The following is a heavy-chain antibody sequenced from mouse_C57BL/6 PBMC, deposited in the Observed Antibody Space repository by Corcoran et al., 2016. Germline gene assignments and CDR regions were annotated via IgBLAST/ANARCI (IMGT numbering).Heavy chain of an antibody. CDR3: ARSYVPGYYFDY. CDR1: GYAFSSYW. D-gene: IGHD1-1*02. Sequence: QVQLQQSGAELVKPGASVKISCKASGYAFSSYWMNWVKQRPGKGLEWIGQIYPGDGDTNYNGKFKGKATLTADKSSSTAYMQLSSLTSEDSAVYFCARSYVPGYYFDYWGQGTTLTVSS. V-gene: IGHV1-80*01. CDR2: IYPGDGDT. J-gene: IGHJ2*01.